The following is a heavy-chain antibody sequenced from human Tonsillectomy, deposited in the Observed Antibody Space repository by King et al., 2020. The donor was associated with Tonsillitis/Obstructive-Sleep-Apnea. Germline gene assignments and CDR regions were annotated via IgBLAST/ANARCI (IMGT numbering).Heavy chain of an antibody. V-gene: IGHV3-30*04. Sequence: VQLVESGGGVVQPGRSLRLSCAASGFTFSSYAMHWVRQAPGKGLEWVAVISYDGSNNYYADSVKGRFTISRDNSKNTLYLQMNSLRAEDTAVYYCARGSVVPAYPQSNWFDPWGQGTLVTVSS. CDR1: GFTFSSYA. CDR2: ISYDGSNN. D-gene: IGHD2-2*01. CDR3: ARGSVVPAYPQSNWFDP. J-gene: IGHJ5*02.